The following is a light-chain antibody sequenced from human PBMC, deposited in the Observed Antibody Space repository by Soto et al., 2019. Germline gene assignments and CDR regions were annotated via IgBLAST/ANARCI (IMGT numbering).Light chain of an antibody. Sequence: DIPMTQSPSSLSASVGDRVTITCRASQSISSYLNWYQQKPGKAPRLLIYAASSLQSGVPPRFSGSGSGTDFTLTISSLQPEDFATYYCQQSYSTPRTFGQGTKVEIK. CDR2: AAS. CDR3: QQSYSTPRT. CDR1: QSISSY. V-gene: IGKV1-39*01. J-gene: IGKJ1*01.